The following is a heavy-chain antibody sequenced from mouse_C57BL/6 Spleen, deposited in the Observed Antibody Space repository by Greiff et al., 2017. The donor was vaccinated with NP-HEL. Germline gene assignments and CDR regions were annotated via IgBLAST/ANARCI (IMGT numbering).Heavy chain of an antibody. V-gene: IGHV1-7*01. CDR1: GYTFTSYW. D-gene: IGHD2-1*01. J-gene: IGHJ4*01. CDR3: ARGDYGNLYAMDY. Sequence: QVQLQQSGAELAKPGASVKLSCKASGYTFTSYWMHWVKQRPGQGLEWIGYINPSSGYTKYNQKFKDKATLTADKSSSTAYMQLSSLTYEDSAVYYCARGDYGNLYAMDYWGQGTSVTVSS. CDR2: INPSSGYT.